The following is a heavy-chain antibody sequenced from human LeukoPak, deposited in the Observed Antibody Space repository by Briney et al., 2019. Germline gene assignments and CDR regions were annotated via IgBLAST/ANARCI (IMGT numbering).Heavy chain of an antibody. Sequence: GESLKISCKASGYNFDTYWIGWVRQMPGKGLEWMGIIYPGDSDTRYSPSFQGQVTISADKSISTAYLQWSSLKASDTAMYYCATSSLAGLSSGYGPDAFDIWGQGTMVTVSS. J-gene: IGHJ3*02. CDR3: ATSSLAGLSSGYGPDAFDI. V-gene: IGHV5-51*01. D-gene: IGHD3-22*01. CDR2: IYPGDSDT. CDR1: GYNFDTYW.